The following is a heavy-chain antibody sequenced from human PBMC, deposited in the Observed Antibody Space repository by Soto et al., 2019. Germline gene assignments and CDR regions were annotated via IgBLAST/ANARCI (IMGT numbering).Heavy chain of an antibody. D-gene: IGHD6-19*01. Sequence: SGPTLVNPTQTLTLTCTFSGFSLSTSGMCVSWIRQPPGKALEWLALIDWDDDKYYSTSLKTRLTISKDTSKNQVVLTMTNMDPVDTATYYCARIPPDSSGQHGWDYYGMDVWGQGTTVTVSS. J-gene: IGHJ6*02. CDR1: GFSLSTSGMC. CDR3: ARIPPDSSGQHGWDYYGMDV. CDR2: IDWDDDK. V-gene: IGHV2-70*01.